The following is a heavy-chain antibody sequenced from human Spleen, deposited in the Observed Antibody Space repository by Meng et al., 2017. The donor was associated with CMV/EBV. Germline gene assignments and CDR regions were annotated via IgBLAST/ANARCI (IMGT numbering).Heavy chain of an antibody. CDR2: IYSVGSST. J-gene: IGHJ6*02. CDR1: GFTFSSYG. CDR3: AKDHPGCFYYGLDV. D-gene: IGHD2-15*01. Sequence: GESLKISCAASGFTFSSYGMSWVRQAPGKGLEWVSVIYSVGSSTYYADSVKGRFTISRDNSKNTLYLQMNSLRAEDTAVYYCAKDHPGCFYYGLDVWGQGTTVTVSS. V-gene: IGHV3-23*03.